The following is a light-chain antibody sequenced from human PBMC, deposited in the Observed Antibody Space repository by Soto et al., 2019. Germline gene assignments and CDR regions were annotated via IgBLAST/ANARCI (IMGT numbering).Light chain of an antibody. CDR2: KAS. CDR1: QTISSW. CDR3: QHYNSYSEA. J-gene: IGKJ1*01. V-gene: IGKV1-5*03. Sequence: DIQMTQSPSTLSGSVGDRVTITCRASQTISSWLAWYQQKPGKAPKLLIYKASTLKSGVPSRFSGSGSGTEFPLTISSLQPDDFETYYCQHYNSYSEAFGQGTKVELK.